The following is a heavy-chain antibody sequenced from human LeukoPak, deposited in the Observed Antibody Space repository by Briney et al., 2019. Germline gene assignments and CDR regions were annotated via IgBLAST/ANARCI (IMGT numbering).Heavy chain of an antibody. V-gene: IGHV3-48*03. CDR2: ISSSGSTI. CDR1: GFTFSSYE. D-gene: IGHD3-22*01. CDR3: AKPYYYDSSGYYANDAFDI. Sequence: GGSLRLSCAASGFTFSSYEMNWVRQAPGKGREWVSYISSSGSTIYYADSVKGQFTISRDNSKNTLYLQMNSLRAEDTAVYYCAKPYYYDSSGYYANDAFDIWGQGTMVTVSS. J-gene: IGHJ3*02.